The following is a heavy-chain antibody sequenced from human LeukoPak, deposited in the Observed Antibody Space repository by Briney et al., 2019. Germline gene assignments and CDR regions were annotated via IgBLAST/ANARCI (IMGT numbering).Heavy chain of an antibody. V-gene: IGHV3-74*01. CDR2: INGDGSTT. D-gene: IGHD2-15*01. J-gene: IGHJ5*02. Sequence: PGGSLRLSCAASGFTFSTYWMHWVRQAPGEGLVWVSRINGDGSTTNYADSVKGRFTISRDNAKNTLCLRMNSLRAEDTAVYYCTRRVDATRWYDPWGQGTLVTVSS. CDR3: TRRVDATRWYDP. CDR1: GFTFSTYW.